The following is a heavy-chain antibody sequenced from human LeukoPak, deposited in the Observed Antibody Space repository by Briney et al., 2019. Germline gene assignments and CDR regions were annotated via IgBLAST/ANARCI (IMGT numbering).Heavy chain of an antibody. J-gene: IGHJ6*03. CDR3: ARDESGRRGLYYYYIDV. CDR2: IYTSGST. V-gene: IGHV4-61*02. D-gene: IGHD3-10*01. CDR1: GGSMSSGSHY. Sequence: PSQTLSLTCTVSGGSMSSGSHYWSWIRQPAGKGLEWIGRIYTSGSTNYNPSLKSRVTISVDTSKNQFSLKLSSVTAADTAVYYCARDESGRRGLYYYYIDVWGKGTTVTVSS.